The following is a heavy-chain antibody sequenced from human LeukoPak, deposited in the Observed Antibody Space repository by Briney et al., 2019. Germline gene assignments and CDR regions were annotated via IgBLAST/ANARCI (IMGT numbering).Heavy chain of an antibody. CDR2: IIPIFGTA. CDR1: GGTFSSYA. J-gene: IGHJ4*02. CDR3: ASTKIGYCSSTSCLGLDH. D-gene: IGHD2-2*01. Sequence: ASVKVSCKASGGTFSSYAISWVRQAPGQGLEWMGGIIPIFGTANYAQKFQGRVTITADESTSTAYMELSSLRSEDTAVYYCASTKIGYCSSTSCLGLDHWGQGTLVTVSS. V-gene: IGHV1-69*13.